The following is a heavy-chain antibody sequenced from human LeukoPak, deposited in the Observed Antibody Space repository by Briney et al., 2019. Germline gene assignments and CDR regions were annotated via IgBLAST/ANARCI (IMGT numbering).Heavy chain of an antibody. V-gene: IGHV1-8*01. Sequence: ASVKVSCKASGYTFTSYDINWVRQAPGQGLEWMGWMNPNSGNTGYALKFQGRVTMTRNTSLSTAYMELSSLRSEDTAVYYCARGLATVTTNHWGQGTLVTVSS. J-gene: IGHJ5*02. CDR1: GYTFTSYD. CDR3: ARGLATVTTNH. D-gene: IGHD4-17*01. CDR2: MNPNSGNT.